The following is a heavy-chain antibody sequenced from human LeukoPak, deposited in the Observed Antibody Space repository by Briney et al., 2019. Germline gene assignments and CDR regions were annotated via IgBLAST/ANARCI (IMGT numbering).Heavy chain of an antibody. J-gene: IGHJ4*02. V-gene: IGHV1-69*05. Sequence: SVKVSCKASGGTFSSHAISWVRQAPGQGLEWMGRIIPIFGTANYAQKFQGRVTITTDESTSTAYMELSSLRSEDTAVYYCARGSIAVATFDYWGQGTLVTVSS. CDR1: GGTFSSHA. CDR2: IIPIFGTA. CDR3: ARGSIAVATFDY. D-gene: IGHD6-19*01.